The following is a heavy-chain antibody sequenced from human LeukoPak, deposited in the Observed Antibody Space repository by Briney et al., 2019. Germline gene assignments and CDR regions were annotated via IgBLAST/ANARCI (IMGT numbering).Heavy chain of an antibody. Sequence: PGGSLRLSCAASGFTFSSYAMSWVRQAPGKGLEWVSAISGSGGSTYYADSVKGRFTISRDNSKNSLYLQMNSLRAEDTAVYYCARDKLYSSSSYYYGMDVWGQGTTVTVSS. V-gene: IGHV3-23*01. CDR2: ISGSGGST. J-gene: IGHJ6*02. CDR1: GFTFSSYA. D-gene: IGHD6-6*01. CDR3: ARDKLYSSSSYYYGMDV.